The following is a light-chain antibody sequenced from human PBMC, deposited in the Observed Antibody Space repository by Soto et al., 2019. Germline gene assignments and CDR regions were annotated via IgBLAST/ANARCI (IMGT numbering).Light chain of an antibody. Sequence: ELVMTQSPATLSVSPGERATLSCRASQSVSSNLAWYQQKPGQAPRLRIYGASTRATCIPARFSGSGSGTEFTLTISRLQSEDFAVYFCQQYNNWPPITFVQGTRLEIK. CDR2: GAS. J-gene: IGKJ5*01. V-gene: IGKV3-15*01. CDR1: QSVSSN. CDR3: QQYNNWPPIT.